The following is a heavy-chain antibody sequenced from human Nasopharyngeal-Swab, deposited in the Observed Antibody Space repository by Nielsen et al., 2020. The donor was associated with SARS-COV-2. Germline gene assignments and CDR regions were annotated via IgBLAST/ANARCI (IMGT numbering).Heavy chain of an antibody. Sequence: SGPTLVKPTQTLTLTCTFSGFSLSTSGMCVSWIRQPPGKALEWLARIDWDDDKYYSTSLRTRLTISKDTSKNQVVLTMTNMDPVDTATYYCARGYYYDSSGYFDYWGQGTLVTVSS. CDR3: ARGYYYDSSGYFDY. V-gene: IGHV2-70*11. D-gene: IGHD3-22*01. J-gene: IGHJ4*02. CDR2: IDWDDDK. CDR1: GFSLSTSGMC.